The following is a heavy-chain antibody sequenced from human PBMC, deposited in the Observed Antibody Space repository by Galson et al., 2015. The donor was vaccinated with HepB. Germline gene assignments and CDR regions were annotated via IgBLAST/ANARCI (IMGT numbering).Heavy chain of an antibody. CDR3: ARVLLWLQLPDY. J-gene: IGHJ4*02. CDR1: GGSISSGGYY. V-gene: IGHV4-31*03. CDR2: TYYSGST. D-gene: IGHD5-24*01. Sequence: TLSLTCTVSGGSISSGGYYWSWIRQHPGKGLEWIGYTYYSGSTYYNPSLKSRVTISVDTSKNQFSLKLSSVTAADTAVYYCARVLLWLQLPDYWGQGTLVTVSS.